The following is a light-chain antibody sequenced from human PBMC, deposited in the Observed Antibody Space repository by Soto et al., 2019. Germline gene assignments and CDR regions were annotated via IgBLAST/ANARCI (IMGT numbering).Light chain of an antibody. J-gene: IGLJ1*01. Sequence: QSALTQPASVSGSPGQSITVSCTVTSSDVGGYNYVSWYQQHPGKAPKVMIYDVSKRPSGVSNRFSGSKSGNTASLTISGLQAEDEADYYCNSYTSSSTLPYVFGTGTKLTVL. V-gene: IGLV2-14*01. CDR3: NSYTSSSTLPYV. CDR2: DVS. CDR1: SSDVGGYNY.